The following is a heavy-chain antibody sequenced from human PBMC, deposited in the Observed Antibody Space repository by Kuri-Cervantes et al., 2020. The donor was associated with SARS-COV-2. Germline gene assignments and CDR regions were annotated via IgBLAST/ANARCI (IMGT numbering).Heavy chain of an antibody. CDR3: ARDTTPTVTTRADAFDI. Sequence: SETLSLTCTVSGGSISSYYWSWIRQPPGKGLEWIGYIYYTGSTNYNPSLKSRVTLSMDTSKNQFSLILSSVTAADTAVYYCARDTTPTVTTRADAFDIWGQGTMVTVSS. J-gene: IGHJ3*02. CDR2: IYYTGST. V-gene: IGHV4-59*12. CDR1: GGSISSYY. D-gene: IGHD4-17*01.